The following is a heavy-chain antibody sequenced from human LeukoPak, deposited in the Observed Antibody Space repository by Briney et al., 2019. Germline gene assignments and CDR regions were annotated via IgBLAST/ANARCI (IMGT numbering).Heavy chain of an antibody. CDR1: GYTFTSYG. D-gene: IGHD3-16*01. CDR3: ARDSGTKIFYNYVWGATVDY. Sequence: ASVKVSCKASGYTFTSYGISWVRQAPGQGLEWMGWISAYSGNTNYAQKLQGRVTMTTDTSTSTAYMELRSLRSDDTAVYYCARDSGTKIFYNYVWGATVDYWGQGTLVTVSS. J-gene: IGHJ4*02. CDR2: ISAYSGNT. V-gene: IGHV1-18*01.